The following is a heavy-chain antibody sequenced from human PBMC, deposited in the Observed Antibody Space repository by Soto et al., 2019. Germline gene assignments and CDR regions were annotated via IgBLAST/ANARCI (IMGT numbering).Heavy chain of an antibody. D-gene: IGHD3-16*01. Sequence: ASVKVSCKSSGYTFTSYGIACVRQAPGQGLEWMGWISPYTGNTHSATKVQGRLTMTTDTSTSTAYMDLGSLTSDDTAVYYCVMVDNYVTPTPQDVWGQGTTVTVSS. CDR2: ISPYTGNT. CDR1: GYTFTSYG. J-gene: IGHJ6*02. V-gene: IGHV1-18*01. CDR3: VMVDNYVTPTPQDV.